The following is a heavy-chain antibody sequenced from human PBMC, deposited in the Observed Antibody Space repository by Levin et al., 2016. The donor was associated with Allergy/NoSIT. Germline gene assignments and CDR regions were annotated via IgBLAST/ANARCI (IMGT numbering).Heavy chain of an antibody. J-gene: IGHJ2*01. V-gene: IGHV3-23*01. CDR3: ARDGQLYSSSWSYWYLDL. Sequence: GESLKISCAASGFTFSSYAMSWVRQAPGKGLEWVSAISGSGGSTYYADSVKGRFTISRDNSKNTLYLQMNSLRIEDTAVYYCARDGQLYSSSWSYWYLDLWGRGSLVAVSS. D-gene: IGHD6-13*01. CDR1: GFTFSSYA. CDR2: ISGSGGST.